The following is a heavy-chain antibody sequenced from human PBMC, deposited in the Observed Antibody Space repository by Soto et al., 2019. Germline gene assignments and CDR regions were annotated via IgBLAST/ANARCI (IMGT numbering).Heavy chain of an antibody. CDR2: ISYDGSNK. V-gene: IGHV3-30*18. CDR3: AKDQRNFDY. CDR1: GFTFSSYG. J-gene: IGHJ4*02. Sequence: QVQLVESGGGVVQPGRSLRLSCAASGFTFSSYGMPWVRQAPGKGLEWVAVISYDGSNKYYADSVKGRFTISRDNSKNTLYLQMNSLRAEDTAVYYCAKDQRNFDYWGQGTLVTVSS.